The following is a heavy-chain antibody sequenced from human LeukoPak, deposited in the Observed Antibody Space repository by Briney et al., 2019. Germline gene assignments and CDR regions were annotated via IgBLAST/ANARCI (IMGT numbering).Heavy chain of an antibody. CDR2: ISPGSSYI. Sequence: PGGSLRLSCAASGFTFSDYAMNWVRQAPGKGLEWVSSISPGSSYIYYADSLKGRFTISRDNSKNTLYLQMNSLTAEDTAVYYCAKDRRRFWSGYLDYWGQGALVTVSS. V-gene: IGHV3-21*04. D-gene: IGHD3-3*01. J-gene: IGHJ4*02. CDR3: AKDRRRFWSGYLDY. CDR1: GFTFSDYA.